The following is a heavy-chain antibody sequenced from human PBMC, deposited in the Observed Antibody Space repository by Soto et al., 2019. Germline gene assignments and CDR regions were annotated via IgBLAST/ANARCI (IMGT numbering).Heavy chain of an antibody. J-gene: IGHJ4*02. CDR2: INHSGST. V-gene: IGHV4-34*01. CDR1: GGSFSGYY. CDR3: AREGRRITIFGVVTKGWGYFDY. Sequence: QVQLQQWGAGLLKPSETLSLTCAVYGGSFSGYYWSWIRQPPGKGLEWIGEINHSGSTNYNPSLKSRVTISVDTSKNQFSLKLSSVTAAETAVYYCAREGRRITIFGVVTKGWGYFDYWGQGTLVTVSS. D-gene: IGHD3-3*01.